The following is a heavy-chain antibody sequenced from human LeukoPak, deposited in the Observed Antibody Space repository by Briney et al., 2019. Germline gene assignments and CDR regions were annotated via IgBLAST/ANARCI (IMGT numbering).Heavy chain of an antibody. CDR3: TTLTYGEWAYYYYYGMDV. D-gene: IGHD3-10*01. CDR1: GFTFSGSA. V-gene: IGHV3-73*01. Sequence: PGGSLRLSCAASGFTFSGSAMHWVRQASGKGLEWVGRIRSKANSYATAYAASVKGRFTISRDDSKNTAYLQMNSLKTEDTAVYYCTTLTYGEWAYYYYYGMDVWGQGTTVTVSS. CDR2: IRSKANSYAT. J-gene: IGHJ6*02.